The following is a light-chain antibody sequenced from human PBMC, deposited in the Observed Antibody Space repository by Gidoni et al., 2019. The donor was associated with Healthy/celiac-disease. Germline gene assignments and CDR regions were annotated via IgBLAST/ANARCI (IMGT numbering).Light chain of an antibody. CDR2: DAS. CDR1: QSVSSY. J-gene: IGKJ4*01. CDR3: QQRSNWPT. V-gene: IGKV3-11*01. Sequence: EIVLTQSPATLSLSPGERATLCCRASQSVSSYLAWYQQKPGQAPRLLLYDASNRATGIPARFSGSGSGTDFTLTISSLEPEDFAVYYCQQRSNWPTFGGGTKVEIK.